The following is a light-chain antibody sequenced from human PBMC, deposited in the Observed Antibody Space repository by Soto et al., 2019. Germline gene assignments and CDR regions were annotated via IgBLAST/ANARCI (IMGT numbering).Light chain of an antibody. J-gene: IGLJ2*01. V-gene: IGLV2-14*01. CDR3: SSYTGSSINTVV. Sequence: QSALTQPASVSGSPGQSITISCTGTSSDVGKYNYVSWYQQHPAKAPKLMIFGVSNRPSGVSNRFSGSKSGNTASLTISGLQAEDEAEYYCSSYTGSSINTVVFGGGTKLTVL. CDR2: GVS. CDR1: SSDVGKYNY.